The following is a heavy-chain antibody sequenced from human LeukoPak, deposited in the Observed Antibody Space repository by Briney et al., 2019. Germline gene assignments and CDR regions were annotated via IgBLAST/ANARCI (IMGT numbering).Heavy chain of an antibody. V-gene: IGHV3-48*01. CDR1: GFTFSSYS. J-gene: IGHJ4*02. D-gene: IGHD3-10*01. CDR3: ARVSGSRNYYFGASDV. Sequence: PGGSLRLSCAASGFTFSSYSMNWVRQAPGKGLEWVSYISSSSSTIYYADSVKGRFTISRDNAKNSLYLQMNSLRAEDTAMYYCARVSGSRNYYFGASDVWGQGTLVTVSS. CDR2: ISSSSSTI.